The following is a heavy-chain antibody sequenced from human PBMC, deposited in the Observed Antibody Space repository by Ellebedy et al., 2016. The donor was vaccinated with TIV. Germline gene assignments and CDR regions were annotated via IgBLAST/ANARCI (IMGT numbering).Heavy chain of an antibody. CDR3: ARDNYVGYDWLGGNSFDS. CDR1: GFTFSGYW. J-gene: IGHJ4*02. D-gene: IGHD5-12*01. CDR2: IQQDGSDK. Sequence: GGSLRLSXVASGFTFSGYWMSWVRQAPGKGLEWVANIQQDGSDKYYVDSVKGRFTISRDNASNSLYLQMNSLRADDTAIYYCARDNYVGYDWLGGNSFDSWGQGTLVTVSS. V-gene: IGHV3-7*03.